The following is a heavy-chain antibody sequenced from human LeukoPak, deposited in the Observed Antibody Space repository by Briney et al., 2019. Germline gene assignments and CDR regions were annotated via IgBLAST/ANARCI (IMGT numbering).Heavy chain of an antibody. Sequence: EASVKVSCKASGYTFTGYYMHWVRQAPGQGLEWMGWINPNSGGTNYAQKFQGRVTMTRDTSISTAYMELSRLRSDDTAVYYCARVQRIAAAGTRSWYFDYWGQGTLVTVSS. CDR3: ARVQRIAAAGTRSWYFDY. CDR1: GYTFTGYY. CDR2: INPNSGGT. D-gene: IGHD6-13*01. J-gene: IGHJ4*02. V-gene: IGHV1-2*02.